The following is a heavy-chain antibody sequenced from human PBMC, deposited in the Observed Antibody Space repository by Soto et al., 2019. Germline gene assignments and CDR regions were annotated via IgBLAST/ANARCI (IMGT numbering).Heavy chain of an antibody. J-gene: IGHJ5*02. CDR3: ASEFGQYGNYRLDP. V-gene: IGHV3-33*01. CDR1: GFTFSDYG. Sequence: QVQLVESGGGVVQPGRSLRLSCAASGFTFSDYGMHWVRQTPGKGLEWVALIWHDGNEKYYADSAKGRFTVSRDNSKNTLYLQMKSLRAEDTALYYCASEFGQYGNYRLDPWGQGTLVAVSS. CDR2: IWHDGNEK. D-gene: IGHD3-16*01.